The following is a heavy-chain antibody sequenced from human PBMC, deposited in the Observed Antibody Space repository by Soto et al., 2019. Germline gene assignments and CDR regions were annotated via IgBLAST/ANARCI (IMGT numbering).Heavy chain of an antibody. CDR1: GFNFSSYV. Sequence: QVQLVESGGGVVQPGRSLRLSCAASGFNFSSYVMHWVRQAPGKGLEWVAVIWYDGGNKYYADSVKGRFTISRYNSKNTLYLQMNSLRAEDTAVYYCARDGQWLPRDGLRSSYYFDYWGQGTLVTVSS. D-gene: IGHD6-19*01. CDR2: IWYDGGNK. V-gene: IGHV3-33*01. J-gene: IGHJ4*02. CDR3: ARDGQWLPRDGLRSSYYFDY.